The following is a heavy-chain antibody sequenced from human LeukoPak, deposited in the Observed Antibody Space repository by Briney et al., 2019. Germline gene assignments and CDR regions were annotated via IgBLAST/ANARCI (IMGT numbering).Heavy chain of an antibody. CDR3: VRDSGIGWYDY. CDR1: GGSISGYY. D-gene: IGHD6-19*01. V-gene: IGHV4-4*07. J-gene: IGHJ4*02. CDR2: MHTSGST. Sequence: SETLSLTCTVSGGSISGYYWNWIRQPAGKGLEWIGRMHTSGSTNHNPSLKSRITMSVDRSKNQFSLKLSSVTAADTAVYFCVRDSGIGWYDYWGQGTLVTVSS.